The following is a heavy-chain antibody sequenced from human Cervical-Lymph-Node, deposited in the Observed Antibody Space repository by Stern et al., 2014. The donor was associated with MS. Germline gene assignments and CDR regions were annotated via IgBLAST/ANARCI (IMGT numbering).Heavy chain of an antibody. CDR1: GGTFTSSYA. Sequence: QLVESGAEVKKPGSSVNVSCKASGGTFTSSYAITWMRQAPGQGLEWMGRIIPILGLPNYAQKFQGRVTITADTSTSTAYMNLSSLRSEDTAVYYCARGIVSNRAAATQHNLFDPWGQGTLVTVSS. V-gene: IGHV1-69*09. D-gene: IGHD2-15*01. J-gene: IGHJ5*02. CDR2: IIPILGLP. CDR3: ARGIVSNRAAATQHNLFDP.